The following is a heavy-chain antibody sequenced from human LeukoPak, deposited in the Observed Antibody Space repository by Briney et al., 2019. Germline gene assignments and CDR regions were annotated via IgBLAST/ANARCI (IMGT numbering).Heavy chain of an antibody. CDR1: AFTLNAYN. V-gene: IGHV3-21*01. J-gene: IGHJ4*02. CDR3: AGDYYDSSGSFSLRY. CDR2: ISYTGTYI. D-gene: IGHD3-22*01. Sequence: AGGSLRLSCAASAFTLNAYNMNWVRQAPGKGLEWVSSISYTGTYIYYADSVKGRFTISRDNAQNSLYLQISGLTAEDTAIYYCAGDYYDSSGSFSLRYWGQGTLVTVSS.